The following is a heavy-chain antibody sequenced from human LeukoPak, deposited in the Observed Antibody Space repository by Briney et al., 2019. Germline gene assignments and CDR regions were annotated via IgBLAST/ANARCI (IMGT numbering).Heavy chain of an antibody. CDR2: IRYDGRNK. D-gene: IGHD5-18*01. V-gene: IGHV3-30*02. CDR3: AKATGYSYGYAFDI. Sequence: GGSLRLSCAASGFTFSTYGMHWVRQAPGKGLEWVAFIRYDGRNKYYADSVKGRFTISRDNSKNTLYLQMNSLRAEDTAVYYCAKATGYSYGYAFDIWGQGTMVTVSS. J-gene: IGHJ3*02. CDR1: GFTFSTYG.